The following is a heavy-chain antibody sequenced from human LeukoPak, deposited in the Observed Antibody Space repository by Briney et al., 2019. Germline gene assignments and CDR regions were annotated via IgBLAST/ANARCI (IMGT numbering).Heavy chain of an antibody. J-gene: IGHJ3*02. D-gene: IGHD3-10*01. CDR2: IYTSGST. V-gene: IGHV4-4*07. CDR3: AKSNGYGLVDI. CDR1: GGSISSYY. Sequence: SETLSLTCTVSGGSISSYYWSWIRQPAGRGLEWIGRIYTSGSTNYNPSLKSRVTMSVDTSRNQFSLKLNSVTAADTAVYYCAKSNGYGLVDIWGQGTMVTVSS.